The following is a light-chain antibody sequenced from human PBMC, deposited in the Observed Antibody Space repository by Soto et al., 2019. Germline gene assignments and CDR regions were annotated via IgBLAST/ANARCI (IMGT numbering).Light chain of an antibody. V-gene: IGKV1-5*01. J-gene: IGKJ1*01. CDR2: DAS. CDR1: QSISSW. Sequence: DIPMTQSPSTLSASVGDRVTITGRASQSISSWLAWFQQKPGKAPKLLMYDASSLESGVPSRFSGSGSGTEFTLTISSLQPDDFATYYCQQYGTYLWTFGQGTRVEIK. CDR3: QQYGTYLWT.